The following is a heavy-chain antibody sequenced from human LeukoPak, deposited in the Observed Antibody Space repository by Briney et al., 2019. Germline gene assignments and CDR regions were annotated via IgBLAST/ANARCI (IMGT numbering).Heavy chain of an antibody. J-gene: IGHJ5*02. Sequence: GGSLRLSCAASGFTVSSNYMSWVRQAPGKGLEWVSVIYSGGSTYYADSVKGRFTISRDNSKNTLYLQMNSLRAEDTAVYYCAREGEYCSGGSCYSWFDPWGHGTLVTVSS. D-gene: IGHD2-15*01. CDR2: IYSGGST. CDR3: AREGEYCSGGSCYSWFDP. CDR1: GFTVSSNY. V-gene: IGHV3-53*01.